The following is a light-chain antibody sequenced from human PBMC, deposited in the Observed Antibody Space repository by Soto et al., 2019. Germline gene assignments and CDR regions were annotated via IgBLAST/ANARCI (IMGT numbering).Light chain of an antibody. CDR3: LQHNSYPYT. V-gene: IGKV1-17*01. CDR1: QAIRND. CDR2: DAS. J-gene: IGKJ2*01. Sequence: DIQMTQSPSSLSASVGDRVTITCRASQAIRNDLAWYQLKLGKAPKCLIYDASSLQSGVPSRFSGSGYGTELTLTISSLPHEDFATYACLQHNSYPYTFGQGNKLEIK.